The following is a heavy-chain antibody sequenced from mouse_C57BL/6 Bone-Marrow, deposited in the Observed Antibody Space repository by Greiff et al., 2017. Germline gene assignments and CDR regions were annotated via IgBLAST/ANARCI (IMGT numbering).Heavy chain of an antibody. V-gene: IGHV5-4*01. CDR1: GFTFSSYA. D-gene: IGHD1-1*01. Sequence: EVKLMESGGGLVKPGGSLKLSCAASGFTFSSYAMSWVRQTPEKRLEWVATISDGGSYTYYPDNVKGRFTISRDNAKNNLYQQMSHLKSEDTAMYYCARDRSFFDYWGQGTTLTVSS. CDR3: ARDRSFFDY. CDR2: ISDGGSYT. J-gene: IGHJ2*01.